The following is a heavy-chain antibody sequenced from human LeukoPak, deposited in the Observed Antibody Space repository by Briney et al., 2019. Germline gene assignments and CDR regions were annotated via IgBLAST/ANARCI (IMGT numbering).Heavy chain of an antibody. Sequence: SETLSLTCTVSGGSISSYYWSWIRQPPGKGLEWMGYIYYSGSTNYNPPLKSRVTISVDTSKNQFSLKLSSVTAADTAVYYCARETYSSGWYLRGAFDIWGQGTMVTVSS. D-gene: IGHD6-19*01. J-gene: IGHJ3*02. V-gene: IGHV4-59*01. CDR2: IYYSGST. CDR3: ARETYSSGWYLRGAFDI. CDR1: GGSISSYY.